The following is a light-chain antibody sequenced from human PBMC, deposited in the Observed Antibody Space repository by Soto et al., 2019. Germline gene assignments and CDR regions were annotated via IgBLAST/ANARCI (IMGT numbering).Light chain of an antibody. V-gene: IGKV3-20*01. CDR2: GAS. J-gene: IGKJ4*01. CDR1: QHVTTTY. CDR3: QQYDSSFT. Sequence: IVLTQSPATLSLSPGERATLSCTASQHVTTTYIAWYQQKFGQAPRLLIYGASTRATGTPDRFTGGGFGTDFTLTISGVEPEDVAVYYCQQYDSSFTFGGGNKVE.